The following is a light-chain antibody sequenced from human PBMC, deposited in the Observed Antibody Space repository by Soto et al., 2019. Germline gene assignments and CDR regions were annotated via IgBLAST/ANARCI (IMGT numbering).Light chain of an antibody. Sequence: QTVVTQEPSLTVSPGGTVTLTCGSSTGTVTSGHYPYWFQVKPGQAPRTLLYDINNKHSWTPARFSGSLLGGKAALTLSGPQPEDDADSCSLLSCGGSSIFGGGNQLTVL. J-gene: IGLJ7*01. CDR3: LLSCGGSSI. V-gene: IGLV7-46*01. CDR1: TGTVTSGHY. CDR2: DIN.